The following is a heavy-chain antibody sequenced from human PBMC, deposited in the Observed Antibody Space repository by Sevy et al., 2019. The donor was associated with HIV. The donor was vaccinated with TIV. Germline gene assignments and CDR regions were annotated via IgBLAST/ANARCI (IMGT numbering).Heavy chain of an antibody. D-gene: IGHD3-16*01. CDR1: GFTLSNYE. Sequence: GGSLRLSCAASGFTLSNYEMNWVRQAPGKGLEWVASIIRSGTTMNYAGSVKGRFTISRDTPNSVYLQMNSLRGDDTGVYFCARGPGYYDSGSWLDPWGHGTLVTVSS. J-gene: IGHJ5*02. CDR3: ARGPGYYDSGSWLDP. V-gene: IGHV3-48*03. CDR2: IIRSGTTM.